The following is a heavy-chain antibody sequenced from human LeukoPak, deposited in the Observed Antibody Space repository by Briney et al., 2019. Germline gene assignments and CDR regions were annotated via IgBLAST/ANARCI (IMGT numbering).Heavy chain of an antibody. CDR1: GGSITNYY. J-gene: IGHJ3*02. CDR2: IFTSGSA. CDR3: ARNIVVVREGGVPTDAFDI. D-gene: IGHD2-2*01. V-gene: IGHV4-4*07. Sequence: SETLSLTCTGSGGSITNYYWNWIRQPAGKGLEWIGRIFTSGSANYNPSLESRVTMSVDTSKNQFSLNLTSVTAADTAVCYCARNIVVVREGGVPTDAFDIWGQGTMVTVSS.